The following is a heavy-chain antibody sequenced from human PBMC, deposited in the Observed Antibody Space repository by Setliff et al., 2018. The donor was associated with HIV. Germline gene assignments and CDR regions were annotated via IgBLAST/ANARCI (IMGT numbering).Heavy chain of an antibody. CDR1: GFIFSDYE. J-gene: IGHJ3*02. D-gene: IGHD1-26*01. CDR2: ISSSGKTV. Sequence: GGSLRLSCAASGFIFSDYEMNWVRQAPGRGLEWVSYISSSGKTVYHSDSVKGRFTISRDNTKNSMDLQMNSLSADDTALYYCVKDQTRGALGTFDMWGQGTVVTVSS. V-gene: IGHV3-48*03. CDR3: VKDQTRGALGTFDM.